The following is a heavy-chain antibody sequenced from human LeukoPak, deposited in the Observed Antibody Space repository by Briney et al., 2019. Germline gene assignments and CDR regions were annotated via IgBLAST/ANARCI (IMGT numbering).Heavy chain of an antibody. CDR1: GFTLSDYY. J-gene: IGHJ4*02. D-gene: IGHD3-16*01. V-gene: IGHV3-7*01. CDR3: ANSKGGGNFDY. CDR2: IKQDGSEK. Sequence: GGSLRLSCAASGFTLSDYYMSWIRQAPGKGLEWVANIKQDGSEKYYVDSVKGRFTISRDNAKNSLYLQMNSLRAEDTAVYYCANSKGGGNFDYWGQGTLVTVSS.